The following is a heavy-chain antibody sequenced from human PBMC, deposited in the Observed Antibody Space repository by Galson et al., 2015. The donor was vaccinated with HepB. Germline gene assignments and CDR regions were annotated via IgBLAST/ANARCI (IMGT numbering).Heavy chain of an antibody. J-gene: IGHJ6*02. D-gene: IGHD2-2*01. CDR3: TRSVVPAAVGLGYYYYDLDV. CDR2: ISAYNGNT. V-gene: IGHV1-18*01. CDR1: GYTFIDYG. Sequence: SVKVSCKASGYTFIDYGISWVRQAPGQGLEWVGWISAYNGNTKYAQKLQGRVTMTTDTSTSAAYMELRSLGSDDTAVYYCTRSVVPAAVGLGYYYYDLDVWGQGTTVTVS.